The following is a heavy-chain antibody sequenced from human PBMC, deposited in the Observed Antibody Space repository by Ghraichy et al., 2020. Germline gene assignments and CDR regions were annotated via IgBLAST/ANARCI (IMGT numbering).Heavy chain of an antibody. J-gene: IGHJ4*02. CDR3: ARDRDSTHFDY. Sequence: SETLSLTCTVSGGSISSYYWSWIRQPPGKGLEWIGYIYYSGSTNYNPSLKSRVTISVDTSKNQFSLKLSSVTAADTAVYYCARDRDSTHFDYWGQGTLVTVSS. D-gene: IGHD2/OR15-2a*01. CDR2: IYYSGST. CDR1: GGSISSYY. V-gene: IGHV4-59*01.